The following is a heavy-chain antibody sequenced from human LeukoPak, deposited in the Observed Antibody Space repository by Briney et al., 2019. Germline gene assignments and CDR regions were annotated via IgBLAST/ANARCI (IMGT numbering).Heavy chain of an antibody. CDR3: ARSLSTAGIDY. V-gene: IGHV4-38-2*01. Sequence: SQTLSLTCAVSGYSISTGRYWGWIRQPPGKGLEWIGSIYQSGSTYYNPSLKSRVTISVDTSKNQFSLNLRSVTAADTAVYYCARSLSTAGIDYWGQGTLVTVSS. CDR2: IYQSGST. J-gene: IGHJ4*02. D-gene: IGHD2-2*01. CDR1: GYSISTGRY.